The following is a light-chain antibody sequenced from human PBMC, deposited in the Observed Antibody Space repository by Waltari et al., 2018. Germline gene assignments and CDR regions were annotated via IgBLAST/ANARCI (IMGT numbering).Light chain of an antibody. J-gene: IGKJ2*02. CDR1: QSISNN. CDR2: GAS. Sequence: EIVMTQSPAALSVSPGDRATLPCRASQSISNNLAWYQHKPGQPPRLLISGASTRATGVPARFSGSGSGTEFTLTISSLQSEDSAIYFCQQYNTWPPSTFGQGTKLEIK. V-gene: IGKV3-15*01. CDR3: QQYNTWPPST.